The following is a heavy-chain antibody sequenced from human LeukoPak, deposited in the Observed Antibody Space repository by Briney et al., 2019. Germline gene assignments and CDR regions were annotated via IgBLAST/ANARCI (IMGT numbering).Heavy chain of an antibody. D-gene: IGHD5-18*01. CDR1: GFTLSSFE. J-gene: IGHJ6*03. CDR2: ISSSGNII. Sequence: GGSLRLSCAASGFTLSSFEMNWVRQAPGKGLEWVSYISSSGNIIYYADSVKGRFTISRDNAKNSLYLQMNSLRAEDTAVYYCARGDTAMVDYYYYMDVWGKGTTVTISS. CDR3: ARGDTAMVDYYYYMDV. V-gene: IGHV3-48*03.